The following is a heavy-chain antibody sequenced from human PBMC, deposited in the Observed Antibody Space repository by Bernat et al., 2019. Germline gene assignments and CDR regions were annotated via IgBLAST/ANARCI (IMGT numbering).Heavy chain of an antibody. CDR1: GGTFSSYA. D-gene: IGHD1-7*01. J-gene: IGHJ4*02. CDR3: ASHASNWNYGTTFDY. V-gene: IGHV1-69*12. Sequence: QVQLVQSGAEVKKPGSSVKVSCKASGGTFSSYAVSWVRQAPGQGLEWMGGIIPIFGTANYAQKFRGRVTITADESTSTAYMELSSLRSEDTAVYYCASHASNWNYGTTFDYWGQGTLVTVSS. CDR2: IIPIFGTA.